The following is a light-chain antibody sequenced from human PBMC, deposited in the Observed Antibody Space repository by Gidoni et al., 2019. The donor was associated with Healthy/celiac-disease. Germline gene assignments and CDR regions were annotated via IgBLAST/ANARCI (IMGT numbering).Light chain of an antibody. V-gene: IGKV1-27*01. CDR1: QGISNY. CDR3: QTYNSAPWT. Sequence: DIQMTQSPSSLSASVVDRVTITCRASQGISNYLSWYQQKPGKVPKLMIYAASTLQSGVPSRFSGSGSGTDFTLTIISRQPEDVATYYCQTYNSAPWTFGQGTKVEIK. CDR2: AAS. J-gene: IGKJ1*01.